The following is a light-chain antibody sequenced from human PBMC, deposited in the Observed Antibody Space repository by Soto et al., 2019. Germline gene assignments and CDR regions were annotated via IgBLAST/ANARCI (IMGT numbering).Light chain of an antibody. V-gene: IGLV2-23*01. J-gene: IGLJ1*01. CDR1: SSDVGSYNL. CDR3: CSYAGSSTSPYV. CDR2: EGS. Sequence: QSVLTQPASVSGSPGQSITISCTGTSSDVGSYNLVSWYQQHPGKAPKLMIYEGSKRPSGVSNRFSGSKSGDTASLTISGLQAEDEADYYCCSYAGSSTSPYVFGTGTKVTGL.